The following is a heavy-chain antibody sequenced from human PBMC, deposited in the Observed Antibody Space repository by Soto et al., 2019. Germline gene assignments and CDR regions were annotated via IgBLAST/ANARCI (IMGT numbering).Heavy chain of an antibody. J-gene: IGHJ6*02. Sequence: PGGSLRLSCAASGFTFSSYAMHCVRQAPGKGLEWVAVIWYDGSSKYYADSVNGRFTISRDXXKNTLYLQMNSLRAEDTAVYCCARDLQNYEFWSGYYTRLYYYYGMDVWGQGTTITVSS. CDR3: ARDLQNYEFWSGYYTRLYYYYGMDV. V-gene: IGHV3-33*01. CDR2: IWYDGSSK. CDR1: GFTFSSYA. D-gene: IGHD3-3*01.